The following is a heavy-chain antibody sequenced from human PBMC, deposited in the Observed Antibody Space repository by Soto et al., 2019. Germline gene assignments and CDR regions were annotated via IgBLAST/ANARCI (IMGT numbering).Heavy chain of an antibody. V-gene: IGHV3-23*01. CDR2: ISGSGGST. CDR3: AKDWQGWLVRDAFDI. J-gene: IGHJ3*02. Sequence: GESLKISCAASGFTFSSYAMSWVRQAPGKGLEWVSAISGSGGSTYYADSVKGRFTISRDNSKNTLYLQMNSLRAEDTAVYYCAKDWQGWLVRDAFDIWGQGTMVTVSS. D-gene: IGHD6-19*01. CDR1: GFTFSSYA.